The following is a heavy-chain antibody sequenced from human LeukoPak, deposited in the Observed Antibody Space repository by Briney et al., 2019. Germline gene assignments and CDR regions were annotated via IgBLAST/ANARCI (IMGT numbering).Heavy chain of an antibody. J-gene: IGHJ4*02. CDR1: GLTLSGYW. V-gene: IGHV3-74*01. D-gene: IGHD5-18*01. CDR2: IDGDASST. CDR3: ARARGNTYGYFEY. Sequence: GGSLRLSCAASGLTLSGYWMHWVRQAPGKGLVWVSRIDGDASSTSYADSVKGRFTISRDNAKSTLYLQMNSLRVEDTAVYYCARARGNTYGYFEYWGQGTLVTVSS.